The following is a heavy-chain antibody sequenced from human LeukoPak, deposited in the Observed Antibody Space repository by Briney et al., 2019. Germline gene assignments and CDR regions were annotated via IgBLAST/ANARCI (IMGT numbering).Heavy chain of an antibody. V-gene: IGHV1-24*01. D-gene: IGHD3-10*01. J-gene: IGHJ3*02. CDR3: ATASGGRFGELFGAFDI. Sequence: ASVKVSCKVSGYTLTELSMHWVRQAPGKGLEWMGGFDPEDGETIYAQKFQSRVTMTEDTSTDTAHMELSSLRSEDTAVYYCATASGGRFGELFGAFDIWGQGTMVTVSS. CDR2: FDPEDGET. CDR1: GYTLTELS.